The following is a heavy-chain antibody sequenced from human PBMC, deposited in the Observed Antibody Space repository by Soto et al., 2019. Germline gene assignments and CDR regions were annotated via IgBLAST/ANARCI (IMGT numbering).Heavy chain of an antibody. V-gene: IGHV1-8*01. CDR1: GYTFTRYD. CDR2: MNPQTGNT. D-gene: IGHD6-19*01. CDR3: ARLSEESSAANYYCFYLDV. J-gene: IGHJ6*03. Sequence: QVQLVQSGSEGKEPGASIKISCQASGYTFTRYDITWVRQATGQGLDWMGWMNPQTGNTAYAEKFQGRFTMTRSTSINTAYMELSGLRSEDTAVYYCARLSEESSAANYYCFYLDVWGKGSTVTVSS.